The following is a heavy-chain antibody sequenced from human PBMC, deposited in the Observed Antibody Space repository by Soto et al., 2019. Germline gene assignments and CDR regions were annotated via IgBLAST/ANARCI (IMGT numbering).Heavy chain of an antibody. D-gene: IGHD2-15*01. V-gene: IGHV4-4*02. CDR1: GASISSTYW. J-gene: IGHJ5*02. Sequence: QLRESGPGLVKPSGTLSLTCFVSGASISSTYWWSWVRQTPGKRLEWIGQIYHTGTTSYNPPPXNXVXIXXAKSNNQFSLRLTSMTAADTAVYYCATLPPRIVVVMTDLPTWGQGTLVTVSS. CDR3: ATLPPRIVVVMTDLPT. CDR2: IYHTGTT.